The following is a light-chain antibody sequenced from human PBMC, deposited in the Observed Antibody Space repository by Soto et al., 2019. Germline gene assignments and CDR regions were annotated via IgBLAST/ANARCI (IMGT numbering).Light chain of an antibody. Sequence: QSVLTQPPSASGTPGQRVTISCSGGSSNIGSNGVNWYQQLPGTAPKLLIYKNNQRPSGVPDRFSASKSGTSASLAISGLQSEDEADYYCASWDDSLNGVVFGGGTKLTGL. CDR1: SSNIGSNG. J-gene: IGLJ2*01. CDR2: KNN. CDR3: ASWDDSLNGVV. V-gene: IGLV1-44*01.